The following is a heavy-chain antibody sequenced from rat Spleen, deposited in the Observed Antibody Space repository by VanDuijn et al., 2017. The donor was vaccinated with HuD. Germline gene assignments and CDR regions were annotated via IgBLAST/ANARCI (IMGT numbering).Heavy chain of an antibody. CDR2: ITTGGDNT. CDR1: GFTFSNYY. CDR3: ARHGGLRNWFAY. J-gene: IGHJ3*01. V-gene: IGHV5-25*01. Sequence: EVHLVESGGGLVQPGRSMKLSCAASGFTFSNYYMAWVRQAPTKGLEWVASITTGGDNTYYRDSVKGRFTISRDNAKSTLYLQMDSLRSEDTATYYCARHGGLRNWFAYWGQGTLVTVSS. D-gene: IGHD1-11*01.